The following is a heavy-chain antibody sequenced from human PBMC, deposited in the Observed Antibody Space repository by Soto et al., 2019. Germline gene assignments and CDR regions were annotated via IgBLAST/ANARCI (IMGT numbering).Heavy chain of an antibody. V-gene: IGHV1-69*13. Sequence: RASVKVSCKACGGTFSSYAISWVRQAPGQGLEWMGGIIPIFGTANYAQKFQGRVTITADESTSTAYMELSSLRSEDTAVYYRARAYYYDSSAWESFDYWGQGTLVTVSS. J-gene: IGHJ4*02. D-gene: IGHD3-22*01. CDR2: IIPIFGTA. CDR3: ARAYYYDSSAWESFDY. CDR1: GGTFSSYA.